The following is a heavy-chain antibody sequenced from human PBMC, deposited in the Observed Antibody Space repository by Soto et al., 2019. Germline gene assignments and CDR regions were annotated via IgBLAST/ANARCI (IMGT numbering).Heavy chain of an antibody. CDR2: IIPILNTG. J-gene: IGHJ5*02. V-gene: IGHV1-69*13. CDR1: GGTFSSYP. CDR3: ARDHPTGWFDP. Sequence: RASVKVSCKVSGGTFSSYPIIWVRQAPGQGLEWMGGIIPILNTGNYAQKFQGRVTITADEPTSTAYMELSSLTSEDTAVYYCARDHPTGWFDPWGQGTLVTVSS. D-gene: IGHD4-17*01.